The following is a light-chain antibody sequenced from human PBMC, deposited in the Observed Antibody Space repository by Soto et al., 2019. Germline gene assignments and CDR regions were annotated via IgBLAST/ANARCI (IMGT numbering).Light chain of an antibody. CDR3: QQYNNWPRT. V-gene: IGKV3-15*01. Sequence: EIVMTQSPATLSVSPGERATLSCRASQSVSSKLVWYQQKPGQAPRLLIYDASTRATGTPARFSGSGSGTAFTLTISSLQSEDFAVYYCQQYNNWPRTFGQGTNVEIK. CDR2: DAS. J-gene: IGKJ1*01. CDR1: QSVSSK.